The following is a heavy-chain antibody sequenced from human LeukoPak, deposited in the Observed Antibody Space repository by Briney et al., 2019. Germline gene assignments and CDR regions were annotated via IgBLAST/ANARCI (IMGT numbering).Heavy chain of an antibody. Sequence: GGSLRLSCAASGFTFSSYSMTWVRQAPGKGLEWVSSISSSSSYIYYADSVKGRFTTSRDNAKNSLYLQMNSLRAEDTAVYYCARGPKIFGMVIIVGDWFDPWGQGTLVTVSS. CDR3: ARGPKIFGMVIIVGDWFDP. D-gene: IGHD3-3*01. CDR2: ISSSSSYI. CDR1: GFTFSSYS. J-gene: IGHJ5*02. V-gene: IGHV3-21*01.